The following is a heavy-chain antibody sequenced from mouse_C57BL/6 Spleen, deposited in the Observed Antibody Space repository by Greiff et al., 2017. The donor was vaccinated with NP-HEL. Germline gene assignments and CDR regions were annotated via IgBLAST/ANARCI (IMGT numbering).Heavy chain of an antibody. Sequence: DVKLVESGGDLVKPGGSLKLSCAASGFTFSSYGMSWVRQTPDKRLEWVATISSGGSYTYYPDSVKGRFTISRDNAKNTLYLQMSSLKSEDTAMYYCARHEGYYGNFYAMDYWGQGTSVTVSS. V-gene: IGHV5-6*02. CDR2: ISSGGSYT. CDR1: GFTFSSYG. J-gene: IGHJ4*01. D-gene: IGHD2-1*01. CDR3: ARHEGYYGNFYAMDY.